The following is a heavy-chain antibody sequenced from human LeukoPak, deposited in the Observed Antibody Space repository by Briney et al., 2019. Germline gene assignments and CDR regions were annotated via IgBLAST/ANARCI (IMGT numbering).Heavy chain of an antibody. CDR3: ASSRRDGYNFYY. CDR2: IYYSGST. D-gene: IGHD5-24*01. J-gene: IGHJ4*02. CDR1: GGSISSYY. V-gene: IGHV4-59*08. Sequence: SETLSLTCTVSGGSISSYYWSWIRQPPGKGLEWIGYIYYSGSTNYNPSLKSRVTISVDTSKNQFSLKLSSVTAADTAVYYCASSRRDGYNFYYWGQGTLVTVSS.